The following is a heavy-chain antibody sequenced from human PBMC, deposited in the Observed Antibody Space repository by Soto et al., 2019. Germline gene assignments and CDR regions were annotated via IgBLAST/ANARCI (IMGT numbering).Heavy chain of an antibody. CDR3: ARDGADDPDAFDI. CDR1: GGSICSGGYY. D-gene: IGHD1-26*01. V-gene: IGHV4-31*03. Sequence: PSESLSLTCTVSGGSICSGGYYWSWIRQHPGKGLEWIGYIYYSGSTYYNPSLKSRVTISVDMSKNQFSLKLSSVTAADTAVYYCARDGADDPDAFDIWGQGTMVTVSS. CDR2: IYYSGST. J-gene: IGHJ3*02.